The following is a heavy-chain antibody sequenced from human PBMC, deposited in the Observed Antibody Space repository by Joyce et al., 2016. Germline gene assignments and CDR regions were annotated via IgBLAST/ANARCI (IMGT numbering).Heavy chain of an antibody. Sequence: GFSFSGFPMHWVRQAPGKGLEWVAVISLDGTDEYYTDSVKGRFTISRDNSKNTVSLQMNRLRPEDTAVYYCARFTYGDLGSLDYWGQGTLVTVSS. D-gene: IGHD4-17*01. V-gene: IGHV3-30*04. CDR1: GFSFSGFP. J-gene: IGHJ4*02. CDR3: ARFTYGDLGSLDY. CDR2: ISLDGTDE.